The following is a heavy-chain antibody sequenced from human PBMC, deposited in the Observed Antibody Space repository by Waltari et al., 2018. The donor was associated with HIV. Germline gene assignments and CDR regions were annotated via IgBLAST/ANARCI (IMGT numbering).Heavy chain of an antibody. J-gene: IGHJ4*02. CDR3: ARGPQDYPKYYFDY. V-gene: IGHV1-8*01. CDR1: GYTFPSYD. D-gene: IGHD4-17*01. Sequence: QVQLVQSGAEVKKPGASVKVSCKASGYTFPSYDNNWVRQATGQGLEWLGWMNPNSGNTGYAQRFQGRVTMTRNTSISTAYMELSSLRSEDTAVYFCARGPQDYPKYYFDYWGQGTLVTVSS. CDR2: MNPNSGNT.